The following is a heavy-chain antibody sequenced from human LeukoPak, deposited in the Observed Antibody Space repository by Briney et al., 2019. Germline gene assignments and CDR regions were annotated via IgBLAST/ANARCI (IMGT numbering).Heavy chain of an antibody. D-gene: IGHD3-10*01. V-gene: IGHV1-2*02. J-gene: IGHJ6*03. CDR1: GYTFTSYG. CDR3: ARDQYYVSGSYYFGYCYMDV. CDR2: INPKSGGT. Sequence: ASVKVSCKASGYTFTSYGISWVRQAPGQGLEWMGWINPKSGGTNYAQKFQGRVTMTRDTSISTAYMELSRLRSDDTAVYYCARDQYYVSGSYYFGYCYMDVWGKGTTVTISS.